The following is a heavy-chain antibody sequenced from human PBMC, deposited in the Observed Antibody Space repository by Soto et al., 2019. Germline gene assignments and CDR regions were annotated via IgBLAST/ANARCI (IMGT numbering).Heavy chain of an antibody. J-gene: IGHJ6*02. Sequence: EVQLVEYGGGLVQPGGSLRLTCTASGFSLSTSWMTWVRQAPGKVLEWVANIMQDGSDKYYVDSVKGRFTISRDNAKNSLYLQMTSLRAEDTAVYYCASKRLYFYGMDVWGQGTTVTVSS. V-gene: IGHV3-7*01. CDR3: ASKRLYFYGMDV. CDR2: IMQDGSDK. CDR1: GFSLSTSW.